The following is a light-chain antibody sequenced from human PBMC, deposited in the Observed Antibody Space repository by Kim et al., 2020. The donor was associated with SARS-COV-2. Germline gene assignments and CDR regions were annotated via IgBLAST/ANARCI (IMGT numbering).Light chain of an antibody. Sequence: SSELTQDPVVSVALGQTVRITCQGDSLRSYYATWYQQKPRQAPVLVIYGRNNRPSGIPDRFSGSASGNTPSLTISGTQAEDEADFYCQSRDSGGRVMFGGGTKLTVL. J-gene: IGLJ3*02. CDR1: SLRSYY. CDR2: GRN. CDR3: QSRDSGGRVM. V-gene: IGLV3-19*01.